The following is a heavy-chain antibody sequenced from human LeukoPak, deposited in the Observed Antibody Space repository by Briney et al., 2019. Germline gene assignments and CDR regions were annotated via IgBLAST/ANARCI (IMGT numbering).Heavy chain of an antibody. V-gene: IGHV3-7*01. J-gene: IGHJ3*02. D-gene: IGHD5-24*01. Sequence: PGGSLRLFCVGSGFTFSSYWVNWVRQSPGKGLEWVANIKPDGSDKYYVDSARGRFTVSRDNAKNSAFLQMNSLRAEDTAIYYCATISAQTFDIWGRGALVSVSS. CDR3: ATISAQTFDI. CDR2: IKPDGSDK. CDR1: GFTFSSYW.